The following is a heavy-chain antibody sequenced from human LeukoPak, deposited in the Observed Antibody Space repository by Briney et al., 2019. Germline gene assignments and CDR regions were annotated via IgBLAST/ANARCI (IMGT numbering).Heavy chain of an antibody. CDR2: IKQDGSEK. CDR1: GFTFSSYW. Sequence: GGSLRLSCAASGFTFSSYWMSWVRKAPGKGLEWLANIKQDGSEKYYVDSVKGRFTISRDNAKNSLYLQMNSLRAEETAVYYCGRVWGDYYDSSGYYYKAGPKDYWGQGTLVTVSS. CDR3: GRVWGDYYDSSGYYYKAGPKDY. J-gene: IGHJ4*02. V-gene: IGHV3-7*01. D-gene: IGHD3-22*01.